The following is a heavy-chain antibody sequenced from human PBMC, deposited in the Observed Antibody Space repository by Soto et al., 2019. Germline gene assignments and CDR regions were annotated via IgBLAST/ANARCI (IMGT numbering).Heavy chain of an antibody. V-gene: IGHV4-59*01. CDR1: DASISSYY. J-gene: IGHJ6*03. CDR3: ARVSGLHYDILTGYWPNYYYYYLDV. D-gene: IGHD3-9*01. Sequence: SETLSLTCTVSDASISSYYWSWIRQPPGKGLEWIGYIYYSGSTNYNPSLKSRVTISVDTSKNQFSLKLSSVTAADTAVYYCARVSGLHYDILTGYWPNYYYYYLDVWGKGTTVTVSS. CDR2: IYYSGST.